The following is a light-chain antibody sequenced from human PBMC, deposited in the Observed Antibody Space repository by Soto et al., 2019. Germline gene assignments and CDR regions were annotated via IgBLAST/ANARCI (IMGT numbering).Light chain of an antibody. Sequence: TQSPSSLSASVGDRVTITCRSGQGIGNDLAWYQQKPGQAPRLLIYAASSRATGIPDRFSGSGSGTDFTLTISRLEPEDFAVYYCQQFGFSPNTFGQGTRLEI. CDR1: QGIGND. CDR3: QQFGFSPNT. CDR2: AAS. J-gene: IGKJ5*01. V-gene: IGKV3-20*01.